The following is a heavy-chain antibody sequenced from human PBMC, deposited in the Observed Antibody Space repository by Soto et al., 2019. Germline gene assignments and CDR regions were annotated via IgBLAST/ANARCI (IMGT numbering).Heavy chain of an antibody. CDR1: GFDFSSDG. D-gene: IGHD1-26*01. CDR2: IFGSGRTT. CDR3: AKSQSGSFFAAFDL. Sequence: LRLSCAASGFDFSSDGMNWVRHAPGKGLEWVASIFGSGRTTYYADSVKGRFNISRDNSKNTLYLQLNSLRVEDTALYYCAKSQSGSFFAAFDLWGQGTMVTVSS. V-gene: IGHV3-23*01. J-gene: IGHJ3*01.